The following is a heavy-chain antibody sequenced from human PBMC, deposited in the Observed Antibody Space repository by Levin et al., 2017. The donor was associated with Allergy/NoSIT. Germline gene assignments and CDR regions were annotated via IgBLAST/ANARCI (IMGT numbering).Heavy chain of an antibody. CDR1: GGPIRSDGYY. V-gene: IGHV4-31*03. CDR2: IYYSGRT. D-gene: IGHD2-15*01. CDR3: ARNVPPWAAPRGNGAFEI. Sequence: SQTLSLTCTVSGGPIRSDGYYWSWIRQHPGKGLEWIGYIYYSGRTFYNPSLESRLTISVDTSKNQFSLRLTSLTAADTAIYYCARNVPPWAAPRGNGAFEIWGHGTKVTVSS. J-gene: IGHJ3*02.